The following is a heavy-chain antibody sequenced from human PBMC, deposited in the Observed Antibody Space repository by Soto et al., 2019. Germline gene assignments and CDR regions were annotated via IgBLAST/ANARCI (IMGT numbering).Heavy chain of an antibody. CDR3: ARGGWYIDY. Sequence: VQLQESGPGLVKPSETLSLTCTVSGGSMSTYYWSWFRQPPGKGLEWIGYIYYSGSTDYNPSLTSRVTISVDTSNNQFSLKLSSVTAADTAVYYCARGGWYIDYWGQGTLVTVSS. V-gene: IGHV4-59*01. D-gene: IGHD6-19*01. J-gene: IGHJ4*02. CDR2: IYYSGST. CDR1: GGSMSTYY.